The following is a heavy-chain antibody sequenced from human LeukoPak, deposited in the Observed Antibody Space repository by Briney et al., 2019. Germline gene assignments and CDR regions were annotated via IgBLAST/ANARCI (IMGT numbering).Heavy chain of an antibody. CDR3: VRESFSRGDFN. CDR2: IKYDGNEK. Sequence: PGGSLRLSCAASGFIFSTYWMTWVRQAPGKGLEWVATIKYDGNEKYYVDSVRGRFTISRDNAKNSLYLQMNSLIAEDTAVFYCVRESFSRGDFNWGQGTLVSVSS. J-gene: IGHJ4*02. CDR1: GFIFSTYW. V-gene: IGHV3-7*01. D-gene: IGHD7-27*01.